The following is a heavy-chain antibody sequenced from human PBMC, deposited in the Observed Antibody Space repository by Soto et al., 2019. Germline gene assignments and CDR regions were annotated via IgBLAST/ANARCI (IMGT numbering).Heavy chain of an antibody. CDR1: GNTFAGYY. CDR2: INPNSGGT. V-gene: IGHV1-2*04. J-gene: IGHJ5*02. D-gene: IGHD3-3*01. CDR3: ARASSYYDFWSGYYNGWFDP. Sequence: GASVKVSCKASGNTFAGYYMHWVRQAPGQGLEWMGWINPNSGGTNYAQKFQGWVTMTRDTSISTAYMELSRLRSDDTAVYYCARASSYYDFWSGYYNGWFDPWGQGTLVTVSS.